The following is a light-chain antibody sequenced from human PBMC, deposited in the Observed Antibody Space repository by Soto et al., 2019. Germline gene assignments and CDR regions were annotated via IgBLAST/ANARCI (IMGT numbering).Light chain of an antibody. CDR1: QSVSNNY. V-gene: IGKV3-20*01. Sequence: ETVLTQSPGTLSLSPGERATLSCRASQSVSNNYLARSQQKPGQTPRLLIYGASSRATGSADRFSGSGSGTDFTPTISRLEREDFAVYYCQQYDSLPLTFGQGTRLEIE. CDR3: QQYDSLPLT. CDR2: GAS. J-gene: IGKJ5*01.